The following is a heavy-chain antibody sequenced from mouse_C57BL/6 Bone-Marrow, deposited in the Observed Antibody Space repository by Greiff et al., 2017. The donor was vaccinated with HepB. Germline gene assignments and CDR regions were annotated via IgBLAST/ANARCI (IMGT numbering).Heavy chain of an antibody. CDR3: ANSYITTVVDWYFDV. Sequence: QVQLQQSGAELVKPGASVKLSCKASGYTFTSYWMHWVKQRPGRGLEWIGRIDPNSGGTKYNEKFKSKATLTVDKPSSTAYMQLSSLTSEDSAVYYCANSYITTVVDWYFDVWGTGTTVTVSS. V-gene: IGHV1-72*01. D-gene: IGHD1-1*01. CDR2: IDPNSGGT. CDR1: GYTFTSYW. J-gene: IGHJ1*03.